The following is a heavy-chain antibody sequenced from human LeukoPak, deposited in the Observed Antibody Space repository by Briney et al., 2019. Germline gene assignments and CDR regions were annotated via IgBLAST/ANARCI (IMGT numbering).Heavy chain of an antibody. V-gene: IGHV3-23*01. Sequence: GGSLRLSCAASGFTFSSYAMSWVRQAPGKGLEWVSAISGSGGSTYYADSVKGRFTISRDNSKNTLYLQMNSLRAEDTAVYYCAKDLGYSYGYANPFDYWGRGTLVTVSS. J-gene: IGHJ4*02. D-gene: IGHD5-18*01. CDR2: ISGSGGST. CDR3: AKDLGYSYGYANPFDY. CDR1: GFTFSSYA.